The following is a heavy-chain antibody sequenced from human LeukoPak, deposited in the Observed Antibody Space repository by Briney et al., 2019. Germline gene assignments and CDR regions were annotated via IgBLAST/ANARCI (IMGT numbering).Heavy chain of an antibody. CDR1: GFTLDDYA. CDR2: ISGDGRST. V-gene: IGHV3-43*02. CDR3: AKVYRYYDSSCQH. J-gene: IGHJ1*01. D-gene: IGHD3-22*01. Sequence: PGGSLRLSCAASGFTLDDYAMHWVRQAPGKGLEWVSLISGDGRSTYFADSVKGRFTISRDNSKNSLYLQMNSLRTEDTALYYCAKVYRYYDSSCQHWGQGTLVTVSS.